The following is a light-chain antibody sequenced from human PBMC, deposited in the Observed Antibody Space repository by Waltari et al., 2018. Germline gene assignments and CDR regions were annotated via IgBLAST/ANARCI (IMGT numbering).Light chain of an antibody. CDR3: QQYNTYWT. CDR2: KTS. Sequence: DIQMTQSPSTFSASIGDSVTITCRASQNVDTWLAWYQQKPGKAPKLLVYKTSTLQSGVPSRFSGSGSGTHFTLTISSLQPDDFATYYCQQYNTYWTFGQGTKVE. V-gene: IGKV1-5*03. CDR1: QNVDTW. J-gene: IGKJ1*01.